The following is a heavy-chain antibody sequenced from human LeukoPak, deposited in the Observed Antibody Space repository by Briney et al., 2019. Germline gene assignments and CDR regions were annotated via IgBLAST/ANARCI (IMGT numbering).Heavy chain of an antibody. CDR3: ARAELLSLDY. J-gene: IGHJ4*02. CDR2: ISSSSTTI. D-gene: IGHD2-21*02. V-gene: IGHV3-48*01. Sequence: GGSLRLSCAASGFTFSSYGMNWVRQAPGKGLEWVSYISSSSTTIDYADSVKGRFTISRDNAKNSLYLQMNSLRAEDTAMYYCARAELLSLDYWGQGTLVTVSS. CDR1: GFTFSSYG.